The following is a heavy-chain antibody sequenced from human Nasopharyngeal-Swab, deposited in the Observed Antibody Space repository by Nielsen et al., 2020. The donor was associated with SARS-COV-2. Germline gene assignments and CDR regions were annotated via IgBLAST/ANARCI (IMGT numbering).Heavy chain of an antibody. CDR2: IIPIFGTA. Sequence: VRQAPGQGLEWMGGIIPIFGTANYAQKFQGRVTITADESTSTAYMELSSLRSEDTAVYYCATPQTDDGGNYFDYWGQGTLVTV. D-gene: IGHD3-16*01. V-gene: IGHV1-69*01. J-gene: IGHJ4*02. CDR3: ATPQTDDGGNYFDY.